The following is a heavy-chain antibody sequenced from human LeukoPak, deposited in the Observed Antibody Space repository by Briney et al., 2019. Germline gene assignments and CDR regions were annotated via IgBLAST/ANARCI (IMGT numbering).Heavy chain of an antibody. CDR1: GDSISSGGYY. J-gene: IGHJ4*02. CDR3: ARDQGGSGSYGSLDY. Sequence: PSETLSLTCTVSGDSISSGGYYWSWIRQHPGKGLEWIGYIYYSGSTYYNPSLKSRVTISVDTSKNQFSLKLSSVTAADTAVYYCARDQGGSGSYGSLDYWGQGTLVTVSS. D-gene: IGHD1-26*01. V-gene: IGHV4-31*03. CDR2: IYYSGST.